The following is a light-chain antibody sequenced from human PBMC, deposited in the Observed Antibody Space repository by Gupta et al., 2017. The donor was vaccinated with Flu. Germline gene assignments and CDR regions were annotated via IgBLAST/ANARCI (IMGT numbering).Light chain of an antibody. J-gene: IGLJ3*02. V-gene: IGLV3-21*02. Sequence: GQTASIACGGDNIGSETVHWYQQKPGQAPVLVLYEDDFRPSGIPERFSGSNSGNTATLTISRVEAGDEADYYCQVWDTNTDQGLFGGGTMLTIL. CDR1: NIGSET. CDR3: QVWDTNTDQGL. CDR2: EDD.